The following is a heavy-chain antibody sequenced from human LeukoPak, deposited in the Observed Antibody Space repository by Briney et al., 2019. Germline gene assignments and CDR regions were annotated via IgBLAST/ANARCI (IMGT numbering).Heavy chain of an antibody. J-gene: IGHJ3*02. CDR2: INPNSGGT. D-gene: IGHD2-2*01. Sequence: ASVKVSCKASGYTFTGYYMHRVRQAPGQGLEWMGWINPNSGGTNYAQKFQGRVTMTRDTSISTAYMELSRLRSDDTAVYYCARVGPYCSSTSCYWGAFDIWGQGTMVTVSS. CDR1: GYTFTGYY. CDR3: ARVGPYCSSTSCYWGAFDI. V-gene: IGHV1-2*02.